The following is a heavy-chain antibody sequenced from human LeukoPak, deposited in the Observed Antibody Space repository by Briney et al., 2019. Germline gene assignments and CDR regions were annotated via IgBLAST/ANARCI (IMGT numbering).Heavy chain of an antibody. CDR2: ITPYNGYT. J-gene: IGHJ5*02. CDR1: GYTFTNYG. CDR3: ARVNNYFDP. V-gene: IGHV1-18*01. D-gene: IGHD4-11*01. Sequence: ASVKVSCKASGYTFTNYGISWVRQAPGQGLEWMGWITPYNGYTNYAQKLQGRVSLATDTSTSTAYMELRSLTSDDTVVYYCARVNNYFDPWGQGTLVTVSS.